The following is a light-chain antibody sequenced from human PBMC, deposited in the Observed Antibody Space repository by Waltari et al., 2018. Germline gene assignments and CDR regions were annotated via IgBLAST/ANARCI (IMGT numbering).Light chain of an antibody. J-gene: IGLJ3*02. CDR1: SNDVGIPNF. CDR2: DVS. V-gene: IGLV2-14*03. CDR3: SSYTSNNAV. Sequence: QSALTQPASASGSPGQSITVSCTGSSNDVGIPNFVSWYQHHPGKAPKVVIYDVSYRPSGVSDRFSGSKSGNTASLTISGLQAEDEADYYCSSYTSNNAVFGGGTKLTVL.